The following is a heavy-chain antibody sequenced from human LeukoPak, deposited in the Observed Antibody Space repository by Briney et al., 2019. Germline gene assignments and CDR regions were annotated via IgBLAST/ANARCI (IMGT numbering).Heavy chain of an antibody. CDR2: ISAYNGNT. V-gene: IGHV1-18*01. Sequence: ASGKVSCKAFGYTFNNYGISWVRQAPGQGLEWMGWISAYNGNTNYAQKFRGRVTMTTATSTSTAHMEVRSLRSDDTAVYYCARDSLYYDLGRHHKSGMDGHYYYGMDVWGQGTTVTVSS. J-gene: IGHJ6*02. D-gene: IGHD3/OR15-3a*01. CDR3: ARDSLYYDLGRHHKSGMDGHYYYGMDV. CDR1: GYTFNNYG.